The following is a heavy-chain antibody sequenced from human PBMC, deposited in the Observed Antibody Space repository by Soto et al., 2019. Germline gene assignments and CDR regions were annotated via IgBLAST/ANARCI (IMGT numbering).Heavy chain of an antibody. Sequence: PGESLKISCKGSGYNFAGYWIAWVRQMPGKGLELMGIIYPSDSDTRYRPSFQGQVTISADKAISSAYLQWSSLRASETTIYSCALGGVSTRAQVYWGQGAPFTVS. CDR3: ALGGVSTRAQVY. D-gene: IGHD3-3*01. CDR2: IYPSDSDT. V-gene: IGHV5-51*01. J-gene: IGHJ4*02. CDR1: GYNFAGYW.